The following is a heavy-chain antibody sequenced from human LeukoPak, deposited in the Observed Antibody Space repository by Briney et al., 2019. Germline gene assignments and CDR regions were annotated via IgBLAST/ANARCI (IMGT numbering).Heavy chain of an antibody. CDR2: IYYNGSP. V-gene: IGHV4-59*01. J-gene: IGHJ4*02. Sequence: PSETLSLTCTVSGASLISYYWNWIRQPPGKGLEWIGYIYYNGSPNYNPSLKSRVTMSQDTSKNQFSLKQTSVTAADTAVYYCARDSRSYERSGYYHFDYWGQGSLVTVSS. D-gene: IGHD3-22*01. CDR3: ARDSRSYERSGYYHFDY. CDR1: GASLISYY.